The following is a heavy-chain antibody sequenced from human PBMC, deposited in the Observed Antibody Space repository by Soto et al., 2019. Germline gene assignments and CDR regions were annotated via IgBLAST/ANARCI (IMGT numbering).Heavy chain of an antibody. V-gene: IGHV3-15*07. D-gene: IGHD3-10*01. CDR2: IKSKTDGGTT. J-gene: IGHJ3*02. CDR1: GFTFSNAW. Sequence: GGSLRLSCAASGFTFSNAWMNWVRQAPGKGLEWVGRIKSKTDGGTTDYAAPVKGRFTISRDDSKNTLYLQMNSLKTEDTAVYYCTTVFLGGSGIYYNNCPPNDPFNIGAQGKMVTVPS. CDR3: TTVFLGGSGIYYNNCPPNDPFNI.